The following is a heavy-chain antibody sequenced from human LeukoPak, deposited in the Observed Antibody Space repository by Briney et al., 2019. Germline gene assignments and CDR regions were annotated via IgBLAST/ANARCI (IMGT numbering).Heavy chain of an antibody. CDR2: ISAYNGNT. CDR1: GYTFTSYG. V-gene: IGHV1-18*01. D-gene: IGHD6-13*01. Sequence: GASVKVSCKASGYTFTSYGISWVRQAPGQGLEWMGWISAYNGNTNYAQKLQGRVTMTTDTSTSTAYMELRSLRSDDTAVYYCARDVIGAADINWFDPWGQGTLVTVSS. J-gene: IGHJ5*02. CDR3: ARDVIGAADINWFDP.